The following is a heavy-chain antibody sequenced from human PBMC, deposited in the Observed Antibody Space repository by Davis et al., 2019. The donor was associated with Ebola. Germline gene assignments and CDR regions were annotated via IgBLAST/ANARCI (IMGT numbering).Heavy chain of an antibody. CDR1: GGSISSYY. V-gene: IGHV4-59*01. D-gene: IGHD4-11*01. J-gene: IGHJ5*02. CDR3: AETAPYSHSANWFDP. CDR2: IYYSGST. Sequence: PSETLSLTCTVSGGSISSYYWSWIRQPPGKGLEWIGYIYYSGSTNYNPSLKSRVTISVDTSKNQFPLKLSSVTAADTAVNYCAETAPYSHSANWFDPWGQGTLVTVSS.